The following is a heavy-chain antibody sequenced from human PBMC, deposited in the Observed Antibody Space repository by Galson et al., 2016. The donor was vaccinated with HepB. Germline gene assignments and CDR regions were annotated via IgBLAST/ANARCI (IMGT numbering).Heavy chain of an antibody. Sequence: SETLSPTCTVSAGSISSYYWNWLRQPPGKGLEWIGFIYDNGSNNNNPSLKGRVTIPLDTPKTQFSLKLNSVTAADAAVYYCARAGSGIPYPHGMDVWGQGTTVTVSS. CDR3: ARAGSGIPYPHGMDV. J-gene: IGHJ6*02. CDR1: AGSISSYY. CDR2: IYDNGSN. D-gene: IGHD3-10*01. V-gene: IGHV4-59*01.